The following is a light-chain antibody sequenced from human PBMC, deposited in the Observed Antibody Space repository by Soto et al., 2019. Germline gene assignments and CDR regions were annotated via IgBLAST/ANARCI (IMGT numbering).Light chain of an antibody. J-gene: IGLJ1*01. V-gene: IGLV1-44*01. CDR1: SSNIGSYT. CDR2: SNN. CDR3: AAWDDSLNGRV. Sequence: QSVLTQPPSASGTPGQRVTISCSGSSSNIGSYTVNWYQQLPGTAPKLLIYSNNQRPSGVPDRLSGSKSGTSVSLAISGLQSEDEADYYCAAWDDSLNGRVFGSGTKLTVL.